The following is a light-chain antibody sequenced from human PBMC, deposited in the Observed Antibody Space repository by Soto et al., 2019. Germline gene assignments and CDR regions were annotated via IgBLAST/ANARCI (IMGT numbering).Light chain of an antibody. CDR2: EGS. CDR1: SSDVGSYNL. V-gene: IGLV2-23*01. CDR3: CSYAGSSTSV. J-gene: IGLJ2*01. Sequence: QSALTQPASVSGSPGQAITISCTGTSSDVGSYNLVSWYQQHPCKAPKLMIYEGSKRPSGVSNRFSGSKSGNTASLTISGLQAEYEADYYSCSYAGSSTSVFGGGTKLTAL.